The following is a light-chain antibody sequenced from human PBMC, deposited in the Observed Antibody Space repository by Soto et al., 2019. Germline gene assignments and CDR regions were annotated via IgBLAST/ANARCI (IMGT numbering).Light chain of an antibody. CDR2: EVS. CDR3: NSYTGSSTYV. Sequence: QSVLTQPASVSGSPGQSITISCTGTSSDVGVYNYVSWYQQHPGKAPKLMIYEVSNRPPGVSNRFSGSKSGNTASLTISGLQAEDEADYYCNSYTGSSTYVFGTGTKVTVL. J-gene: IGLJ1*01. V-gene: IGLV2-14*01. CDR1: SSDVGVYNY.